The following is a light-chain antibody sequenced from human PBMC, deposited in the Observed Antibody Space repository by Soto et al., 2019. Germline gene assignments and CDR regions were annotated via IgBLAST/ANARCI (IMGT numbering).Light chain of an antibody. CDR2: GAS. Sequence: VSTQSPGTLSLSPGERASLSCRASQSVSSNSLAWYQQKPGQAPSLLIYGASSRATGIPDRFSGSGSGSGTDFTLTISRLEPEDFAVYYCQQYISSPWTFGQGTKVDI. J-gene: IGKJ1*01. CDR3: QQYISSPWT. CDR1: QSVSSNS. V-gene: IGKV3-20*01.